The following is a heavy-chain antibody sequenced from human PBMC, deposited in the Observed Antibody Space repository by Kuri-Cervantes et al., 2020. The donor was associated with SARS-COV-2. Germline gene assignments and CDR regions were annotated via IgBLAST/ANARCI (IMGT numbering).Heavy chain of an antibody. CDR3: AKDRVGVQDF. D-gene: IGHD2-21*01. Sequence: GESLKISCAASGFNFSRTDMHWVRQAPGKGLEWVAVISHDGKNKKCIASGKGRFTSSRDNSQNTLYLHMKSPRSEDTAMYYCAKDRVGVQDFWGQGTLVTVSS. CDR1: GFNFSRTD. J-gene: IGHJ4*02. V-gene: IGHV3-30*18. CDR2: ISHDGKNK.